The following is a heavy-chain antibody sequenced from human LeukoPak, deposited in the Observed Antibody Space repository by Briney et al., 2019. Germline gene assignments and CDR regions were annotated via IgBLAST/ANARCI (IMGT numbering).Heavy chain of an antibody. Sequence: PGGSLRLSCAASGFTFSSYWMHWVRQVPGKGLVWVLRFNSDGSSTTYADSVKGRFTISRDNAKNTLYLQMNSLRVEDTAVYYCARGYHAIDVWGQGTTVTVSS. CDR1: GFTFSSYW. V-gene: IGHV3-74*01. CDR2: FNSDGSST. J-gene: IGHJ6*02. CDR3: ARGYHAIDV.